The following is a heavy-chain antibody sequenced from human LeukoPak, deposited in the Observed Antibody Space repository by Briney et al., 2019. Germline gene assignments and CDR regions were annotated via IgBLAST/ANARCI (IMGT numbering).Heavy chain of an antibody. D-gene: IGHD6-19*01. J-gene: IGHJ4*02. Sequence: EASVKVSCKASGYTFTGYYMHWVRQAPGRGLEWMGWINPNSGGTNYAQKFKGRVTMTRDTSISTAYMELSRLRSDDTAVYYCSVPPYYGSGWYADYWGQGTLVTVSS. CDR1: GYTFTGYY. CDR3: SVPPYYGSGWYADY. V-gene: IGHV1-2*02. CDR2: INPNSGGT.